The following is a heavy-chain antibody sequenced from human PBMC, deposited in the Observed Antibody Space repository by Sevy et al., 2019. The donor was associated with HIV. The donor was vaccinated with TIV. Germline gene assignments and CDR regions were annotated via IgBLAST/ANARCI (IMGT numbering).Heavy chain of an antibody. Sequence: GGSLRLSCAASGFTFSSYAMSWVRQAPGKGLEWVSAISGSGGSTYYADSVNGRFTISRDNSKNTLYLQMNSLRAEDTAVYYCAKDLWGNWDYYFDYWGQGTLVTVSS. V-gene: IGHV3-23*01. D-gene: IGHD3-16*01. CDR3: AKDLWGNWDYYFDY. CDR1: GFTFSSYA. J-gene: IGHJ4*02. CDR2: ISGSGGST.